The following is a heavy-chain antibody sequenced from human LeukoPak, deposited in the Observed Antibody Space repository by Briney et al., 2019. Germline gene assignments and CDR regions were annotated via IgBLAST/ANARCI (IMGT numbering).Heavy chain of an antibody. D-gene: IGHD3-22*01. CDR1: GFTFSSYG. J-gene: IGHJ4*02. Sequence: GGSLRLSCAASGFTFSSYGMHWVRQAPGKGLECVAVISYDGSNKYYADSVKGRFTISRDNSKNTLYLQMNSLRAEDTAVYYCAKDRPYYYDSSGYYDYWGQGTLVTVSS. V-gene: IGHV3-30*18. CDR2: ISYDGSNK. CDR3: AKDRPYYYDSSGYYDY.